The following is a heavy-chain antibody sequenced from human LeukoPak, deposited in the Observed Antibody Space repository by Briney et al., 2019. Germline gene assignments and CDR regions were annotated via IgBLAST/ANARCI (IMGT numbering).Heavy chain of an antibody. J-gene: IGHJ3*02. D-gene: IGHD3-3*01. Sequence: SETLSLTCTVSGGSISSYYWSWIRQPPGKGLEWIGYIYHSGSTYYNPSLKSRVTISVDRSKNQFSLKLSSVTAADTAVYYCARPASGYLNDAFDIWGQGTMVTVSS. V-gene: IGHV4-59*12. CDR2: IYHSGST. CDR3: ARPASGYLNDAFDI. CDR1: GGSISSYY.